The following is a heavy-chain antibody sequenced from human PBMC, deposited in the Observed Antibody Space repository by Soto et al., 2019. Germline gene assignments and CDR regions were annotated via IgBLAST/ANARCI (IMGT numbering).Heavy chain of an antibody. CDR3: PTEGGQVAGKHHFGMYV. Sequence: ASVNVSCKCSGYPFPSYVINGVRQAPGKGLEWLGCISDHNGGKKYAQKVRDRINMATDTPARKAYMAPKSLRSDGRAVYYCPTEGGQVAGKHHFGMYVWGQGTTVTVSS. CDR2: ISDHNGGK. V-gene: IGHV1-18*01. CDR1: GYPFPSYV. D-gene: IGHD5-12*01. J-gene: IGHJ6*02.